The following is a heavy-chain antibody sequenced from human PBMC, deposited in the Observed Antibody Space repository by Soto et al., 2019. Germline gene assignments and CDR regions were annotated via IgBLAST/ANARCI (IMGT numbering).Heavy chain of an antibody. V-gene: IGHV3-30*18. CDR2: ISHDGRNK. CDR3: AKLPDTILGLSVSHVAFAF. CDR1: GFIFSNYA. J-gene: IGHJ3*01. Sequence: QVQLVESGGGVVQPGKSVRLSCAASGFIFSNYAMHWVRQAPGKGLEWVADISHDGRNKYHADSVGGRFTISRDNSKNTLYLQMDSLTAEDTALYYCAKLPDTILGLSVSHVAFAFWGQGTTVTVSS. D-gene: IGHD2-2*01.